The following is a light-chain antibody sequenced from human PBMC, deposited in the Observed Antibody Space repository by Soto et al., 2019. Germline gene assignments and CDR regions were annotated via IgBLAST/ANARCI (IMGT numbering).Light chain of an antibody. Sequence: DIQMTQSPSSLSASVGDRVTITCRASQSISNYLNWYQQKPGKAPNLLIYAASSLQSGVPSRFSGSESGTDFTLTISSLQTEDFATYYCQQSYSTPRTFGQGTKVEIK. V-gene: IGKV1-39*01. CDR3: QQSYSTPRT. J-gene: IGKJ1*01. CDR2: AAS. CDR1: QSISNY.